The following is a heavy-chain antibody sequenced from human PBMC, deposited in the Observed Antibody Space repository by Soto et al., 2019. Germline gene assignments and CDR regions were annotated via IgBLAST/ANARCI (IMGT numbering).Heavy chain of an antibody. CDR2: ISYEGSHT. D-gene: IGHD2-15*01. J-gene: IGHJ4*02. CDR1: GFIFSSYG. CDR3: AKEVHCGGGSCSWSEGFDY. V-gene: IGHV3-30*18. Sequence: QVQLVESGGGVVQPGRSLRLSCAAYGFIFSSYGMHWVRQAPGKGLERVAVISYEGSHTYYADSVKGRFTITRDNSKNTLYLQMNSLRPEDTAVYYCAKEVHCGGGSCSWSEGFDYWGQGTLLTVSS.